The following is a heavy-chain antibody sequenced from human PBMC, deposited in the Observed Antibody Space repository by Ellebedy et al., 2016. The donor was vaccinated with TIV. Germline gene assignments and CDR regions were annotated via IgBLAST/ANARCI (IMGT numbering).Heavy chain of an antibody. J-gene: IGHJ5*02. V-gene: IGHV4-4*07. D-gene: IGHD3-10*01. Sequence: MPSETLSLTCTVSGGSISSYYWTWIRQPAGKGLELIGRVSASGYTNYNPSLKSRVTMSVDTSQNQFSLKLTSVTAADTAVYFCARVFGELEVGYWFDPWGQGTLVTVSS. CDR2: VSASGYT. CDR3: ARVFGELEVGYWFDP. CDR1: GGSISSYY.